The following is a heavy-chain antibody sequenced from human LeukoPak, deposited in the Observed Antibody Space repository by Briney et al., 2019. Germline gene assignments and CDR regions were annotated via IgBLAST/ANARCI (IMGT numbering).Heavy chain of an antibody. V-gene: IGHV1-18*04. CDR1: GYTFTGYY. CDR2: ISAYNGNT. J-gene: IGHJ4*02. D-gene: IGHD2-15*01. CDR3: ARDRSGYVDY. Sequence: ASVKVSCKASGYTFTGYYMHWVRQAPGQGLEWMGWISAYNGNTNYAQKLQGRVTMTTDTSTSTAYMELRSLRSDDTAVYYCARDRSGYVDYWGQGTLVTVSS.